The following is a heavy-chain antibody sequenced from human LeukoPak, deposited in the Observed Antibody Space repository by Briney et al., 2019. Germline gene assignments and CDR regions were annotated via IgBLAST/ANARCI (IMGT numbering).Heavy chain of an antibody. Sequence: GRFLRLSCAASGFTFSTYGMHWVRQAPGKGLEWVAVIWYDGSNKYYADSVKGRFTISRDNSKNTLYLQMNSLRAEDTAVYYCAKDSAALTRGYMDVWGKGTTVTVSS. D-gene: IGHD6-25*01. J-gene: IGHJ6*03. CDR3: AKDSAALTRGYMDV. CDR1: GFTFSTYG. CDR2: IWYDGSNK. V-gene: IGHV3-33*06.